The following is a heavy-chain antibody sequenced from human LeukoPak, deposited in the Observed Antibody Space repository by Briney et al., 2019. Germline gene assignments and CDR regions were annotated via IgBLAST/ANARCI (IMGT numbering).Heavy chain of an antibody. D-gene: IGHD1-7*01. J-gene: IGHJ6*03. CDR3: AKDLTGSTDYYYYMDV. Sequence: PGGTLRLSCAASGFTFSSYAMSWVRQPPGKGLEWVSAISGSGGSTYYADSVKGRFTISRDNSKNTLYLQMNSLRAEDTAVYYCAKDLTGSTDYYYYMDVWGKGTTVTVSS. CDR2: ISGSGGST. CDR1: GFTFSSYA. V-gene: IGHV3-23*01.